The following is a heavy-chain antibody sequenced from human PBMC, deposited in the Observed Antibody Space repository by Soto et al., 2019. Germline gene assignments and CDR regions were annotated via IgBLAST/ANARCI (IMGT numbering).Heavy chain of an antibody. CDR1: GGSFSGYY. Sequence: SETLSLTCAVYGGSFSGYYWSWIRQPPGKGLEWIGEINHSGSTNYNPSLKSRVTISVDTSKNQFSLKLSSVTAADTAVYYCARAYYDSSGHDYWGQGTLVTVSS. CDR3: ARAYYDSSGHDY. CDR2: INHSGST. D-gene: IGHD3-22*01. V-gene: IGHV4-34*01. J-gene: IGHJ4*02.